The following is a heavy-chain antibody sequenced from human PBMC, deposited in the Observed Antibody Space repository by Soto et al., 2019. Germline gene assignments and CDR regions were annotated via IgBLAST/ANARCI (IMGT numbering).Heavy chain of an antibody. CDR3: AKDRLMLTMVVVGAFDF. D-gene: IGHD3-22*01. Sequence: VQLLESGGGLVQPGGSLRLSCAASGFSFNNHAMTWVRQAPGKGLEWVSGISGSGSTTHYADSVKGRFTISRDNSKDTRYLQMNGRRPEDTAVYYGAKDRLMLTMVVVGAFDFWGLGTMVTVSS. J-gene: IGHJ3*01. V-gene: IGHV3-23*01. CDR1: GFSFNNHA. CDR2: ISGSGSTT.